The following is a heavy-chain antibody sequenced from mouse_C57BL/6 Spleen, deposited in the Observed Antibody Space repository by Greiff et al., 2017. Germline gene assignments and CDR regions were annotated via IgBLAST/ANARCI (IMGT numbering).Heavy chain of an antibody. CDR1: GYTFTSYW. CDR3: ARSGDGYYWFAD. V-gene: IGHV1-53*01. D-gene: IGHD2-3*01. J-gene: IGHJ3*01. Sequence: QVQLQQPGTELVKPGASVKLSCKASGYTFTSYWMHWVKQRPGQGLEWIGNINPSNGGTTYNEQFKSKATLTVDKSSSTAYMQLSSLTSEDSAVYYCARSGDGYYWFADWGQGTLVTVSA. CDR2: INPSNGGT.